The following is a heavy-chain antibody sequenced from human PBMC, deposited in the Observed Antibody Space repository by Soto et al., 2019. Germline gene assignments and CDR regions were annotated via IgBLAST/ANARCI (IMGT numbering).Heavy chain of an antibody. CDR3: ARANITWIQLWLPFDY. Sequence: GGSLRLSCAASGFTFSSYSMNWVRQAPGKGLEWVSSISSSSSYIYYADSVKGRFTISRDNAKNSLYLQMNSLRAEDTAVYYCARANITWIQLWLPFDYWGQGTLVTVSS. J-gene: IGHJ4*02. V-gene: IGHV3-21*01. CDR1: GFTFSSYS. D-gene: IGHD5-18*01. CDR2: ISSSSSYI.